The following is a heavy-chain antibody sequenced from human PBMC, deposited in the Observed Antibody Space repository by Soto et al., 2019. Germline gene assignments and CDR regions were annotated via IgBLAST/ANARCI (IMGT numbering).Heavy chain of an antibody. Sequence: PSETLSLTCTVSGGSISSSSYYWGWIRQPPGKGLEWIGSIYYSGSTYYNPSLKSRVTISVDTSKNQFSLKLSSVTAADTAVYYCARSPLDIVAIPQDCSGGSCYSGLYNWFDPWGQGTLVTVSS. V-gene: IGHV4-39*01. D-gene: IGHD2-15*01. CDR1: GGSISSSSYY. CDR3: ARSPLDIVAIPQDCSGGSCYSGLYNWFDP. CDR2: IYYSGST. J-gene: IGHJ5*02.